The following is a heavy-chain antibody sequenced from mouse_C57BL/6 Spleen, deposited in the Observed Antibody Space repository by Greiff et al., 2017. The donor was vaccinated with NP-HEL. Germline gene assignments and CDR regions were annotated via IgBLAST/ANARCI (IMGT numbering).Heavy chain of an antibody. V-gene: IGHV1-76*01. J-gene: IGHJ2*01. CDR1: GYTFTDYY. CDR2: IYPGSGNT. CDR3: ARSPPHDY. Sequence: VQLQQSGAELVRPGASVKLSCKASGYTFTDYYINWVKQRPGQGLEWIARIYPGSGNTYYNEKFKGKATLTAEKSSSTAYMQLSSLTSEDSAVYFCARSPPHDYWGQGTTLTVSS.